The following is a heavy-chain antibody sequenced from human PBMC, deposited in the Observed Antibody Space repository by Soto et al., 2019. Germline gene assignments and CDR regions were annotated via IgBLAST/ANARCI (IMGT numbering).Heavy chain of an antibody. CDR1: GYTFTSYK. D-gene: IGHD3-3*01. Sequence: QMQLVQSGAEVKKPGASVKVSCKASGYTFTSYKMHWVRQAPGQGLEWMGIINPSGGRITYAPRFQGRVIMTRDTSTNTVYMELRSLRSEDTAVYYWARDGPPTTTGVGPSYTMDVWCQGTTVTVS. CDR3: ARDGPPTTTGVGPSYTMDV. J-gene: IGHJ6*02. V-gene: IGHV1-46*01. CDR2: INPSGGRI.